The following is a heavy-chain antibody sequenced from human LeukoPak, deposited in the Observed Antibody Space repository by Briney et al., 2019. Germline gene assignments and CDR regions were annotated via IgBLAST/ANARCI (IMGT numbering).Heavy chain of an antibody. CDR1: GFTFSDYG. CDR2: IRYDGSIK. D-gene: IGHD6-13*01. CDR3: AKDTTLVPGGY. Sequence: GGSLRLSCAASGFTFSDYGMVWVRQAPGKGLEWVAFIRYDGSIKYYTDSVKDRFTVSRDNSKNTLYLQMNSLRAEDTAVYYCAKDTTLVPGGYWGQGTLVTVSS. J-gene: IGHJ4*02. V-gene: IGHV3-30*02.